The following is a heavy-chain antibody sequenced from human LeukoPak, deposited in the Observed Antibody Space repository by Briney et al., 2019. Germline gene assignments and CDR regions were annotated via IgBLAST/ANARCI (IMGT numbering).Heavy chain of an antibody. D-gene: IGHD4-11*01. J-gene: IGHJ4*02. CDR3: ARGQGTVTTH. Sequence: SETLSLTCAVSGGSFSGYYWTWIRQPPGKGLEWIGEINHSGSANYNPSLMSRVTISLDTSRNHFSLNLSSVTAADTAVYYCARGQGTVTTHWGQGTLVTVSS. V-gene: IGHV4-34*01. CDR2: INHSGSA. CDR1: GGSFSGYY.